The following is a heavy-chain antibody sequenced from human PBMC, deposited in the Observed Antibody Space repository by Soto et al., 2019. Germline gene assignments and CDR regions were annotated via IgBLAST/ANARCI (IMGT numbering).Heavy chain of an antibody. D-gene: IGHD5-18*01. Sequence: GGSLRLSCAASGFTFSNAWMNWVRQAPGKGLEWVGRIKSKTDGGTTDYAAPVKGRFTISRDDSKNTLYLQMNSLKTEDTAVYYCTTNIAGYSYEPYYYYYGMDVWGQGTTVTVSS. J-gene: IGHJ6*02. V-gene: IGHV3-15*07. CDR3: TTNIAGYSYEPYYYYYGMDV. CDR2: IKSKTDGGTT. CDR1: GFTFSNAW.